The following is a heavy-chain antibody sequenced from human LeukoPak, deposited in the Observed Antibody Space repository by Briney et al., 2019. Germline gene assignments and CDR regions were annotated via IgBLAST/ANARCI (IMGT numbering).Heavy chain of an antibody. D-gene: IGHD1-20*01. CDR1: GFTFSSYS. CDR3: AKVTRITPAPDY. Sequence: GGSLRLSCAASGFTFSSYSMSWVRQAPGKGLEWVSAISGSGGSTYYADSVKGRFTISRDNSKNTLYLQMNSLRAEDTAVYYCAKVTRITPAPDYWGQGTLVTVSS. V-gene: IGHV3-23*01. J-gene: IGHJ4*02. CDR2: ISGSGGST.